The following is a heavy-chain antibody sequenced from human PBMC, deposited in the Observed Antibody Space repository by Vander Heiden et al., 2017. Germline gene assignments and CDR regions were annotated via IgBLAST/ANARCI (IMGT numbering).Heavy chain of an antibody. CDR1: GGSISSYY. V-gene: IGHV4-59*01. Sequence: QVQLQESGPGLVKPSETLSLTCTVSGGSISSYYWSWIRQPPGKGLEWIGYIYYSGSTNYNPSLKSRVTISVDTSKNQFSLKLSSVTAAETAVYYCARIPYYDSSGYYLDAFDIWGQGTMVTVSS. CDR3: ARIPYYDSSGYYLDAFDI. D-gene: IGHD3-22*01. CDR2: IYYSGST. J-gene: IGHJ3*02.